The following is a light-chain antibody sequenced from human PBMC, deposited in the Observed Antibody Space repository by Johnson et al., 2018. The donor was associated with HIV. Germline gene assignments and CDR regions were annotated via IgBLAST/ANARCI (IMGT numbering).Light chain of an antibody. CDR2: DNN. J-gene: IGLJ1*01. CDR3: GTWDSSLSANV. CDR1: YSNIGNNY. Sequence: QSVLTQPPSVSAAPGQKVTISCSGSYSNIGNNYVSWYQQLPGTAHKVLIYDNNKRPSGIPDRFSGSKSGTSATLGITGLQTGDEADYYCGTWDSSLSANVFGTGTKVTVL. V-gene: IGLV1-51*01.